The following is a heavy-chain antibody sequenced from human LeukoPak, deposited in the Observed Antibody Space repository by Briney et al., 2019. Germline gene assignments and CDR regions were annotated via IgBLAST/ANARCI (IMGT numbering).Heavy chain of an antibody. V-gene: IGHV4-34*01. CDR3: ARDLIAVAGANAFDI. J-gene: IGHJ3*02. CDR1: GGSFSGYY. CDR2: INHSGGT. Sequence: SETLSLTCAFYGGSFSGYYWSWIRQPPGKGLEWIGEINHSGGTKYNPSLKSRVTISVDTSKTQFSLKLSSVTAADTAVYYCARDLIAVAGANAFDIWGQGTMVTVSS. D-gene: IGHD6-19*01.